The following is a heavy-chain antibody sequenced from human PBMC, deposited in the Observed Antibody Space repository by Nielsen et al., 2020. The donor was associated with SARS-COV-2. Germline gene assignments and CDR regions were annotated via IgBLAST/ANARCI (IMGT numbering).Heavy chain of an antibody. V-gene: IGHV4-34*01. D-gene: IGHD3-10*01. J-gene: IGHJ4*02. CDR3: VRVLAAGSGSYSLPTFDY. CDR2: INHNGRA. CDR1: GASFTAYH. Sequence: SETLSLTCAVHGASFTAYHWSWIRQSPGRGPEWIGEINHNGRANYNPSLKSRVMMSVDTSKGHFSLYVTSVTAAATAVYFCVRVLAAGSGSYSLPTFDYWGQGSQVTVSS.